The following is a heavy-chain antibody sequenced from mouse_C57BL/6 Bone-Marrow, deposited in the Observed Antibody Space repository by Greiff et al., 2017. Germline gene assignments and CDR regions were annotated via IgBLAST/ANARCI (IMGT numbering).Heavy chain of an antibody. J-gene: IGHJ1*03. CDR1: GFSLTSYG. V-gene: IGHV2-5*01. D-gene: IGHD1-1*01. Sequence: QVQLQQSGPGLVQPSQSLSITCTVSGFSLTSYGVHWVRQSPGKGLEWLGVIWRGGSTDYNAAFMSRLSITKDNSKSQVFFKMNSLQADDTAIYYCAPFITTVDWYFDVWGTGTTVTVSS. CDR3: APFITTVDWYFDV. CDR2: IWRGGST.